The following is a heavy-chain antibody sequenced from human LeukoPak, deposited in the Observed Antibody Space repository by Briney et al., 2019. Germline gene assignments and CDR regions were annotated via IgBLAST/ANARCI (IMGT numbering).Heavy chain of an antibody. D-gene: IGHD2-2*01. J-gene: IGHJ4*02. CDR2: ISGSGGST. CDR1: GFTFSSYA. CDR3: AKTQLRGYCSSTSCLYFDY. Sequence: GGSLRLSCAASGFTFSSYAMGWVRQAPGKGLEWVSAISGSGGSTYYADSVKGRFTISRDNSKNTLYLQMNSLRAEDTAVYYCAKTQLRGYCSSTSCLYFDYWGQGTLVTVSS. V-gene: IGHV3-23*01.